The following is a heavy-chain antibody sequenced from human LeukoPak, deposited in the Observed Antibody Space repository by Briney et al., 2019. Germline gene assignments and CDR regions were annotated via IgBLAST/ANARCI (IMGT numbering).Heavy chain of an antibody. CDR2: ISTYNGNT. V-gene: IGHV1-18*01. D-gene: IGHD6-13*01. CDR3: ARGVYSVAGNWFDP. Sequence: ASVKVSCKASGYTFTSYGISWVRQAPGQGLEWLGWISTYNGNTHYAQKLQGRVTMTTDTSTSTAYMELRSLRSDDTAVYYCARGVYSVAGNWFDPWGQGTLVTVSS. CDR1: GYTFTSYG. J-gene: IGHJ5*02.